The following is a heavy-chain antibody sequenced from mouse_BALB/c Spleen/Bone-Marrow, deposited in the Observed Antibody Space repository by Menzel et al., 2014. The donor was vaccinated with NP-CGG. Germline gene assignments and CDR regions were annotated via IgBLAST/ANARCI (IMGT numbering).Heavy chain of an antibody. CDR3: AYGNYGYAMDY. Sequence: QVQLKESGAELARPGASVKMSCKASGYTFTSYTMHWVKQRPRQGLEWIGYINPSSGYTNYNQKFKDKATLTADKSSSTAYMQLSSLTSEDSAVYYCAYGNYGYAMDYWGQGTSVTVSS. J-gene: IGHJ4*01. CDR1: GYTFTSYT. D-gene: IGHD2-10*02. V-gene: IGHV1-4*01. CDR2: INPSSGYT.